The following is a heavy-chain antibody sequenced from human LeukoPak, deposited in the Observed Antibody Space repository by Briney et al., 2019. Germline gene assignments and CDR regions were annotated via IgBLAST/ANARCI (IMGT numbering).Heavy chain of an antibody. Sequence: SVKVSCKASGGTFSSYAISWVRQAPGQGLEWMGGIIPIFGTANYARKFQGRVTITTDESTSTAYMELSSLRSEDTAVYYCARGPPHCAGGSCYSDYWGQGTLVTVSS. CDR3: ARGPPHCAGGSCYSDY. J-gene: IGHJ4*02. CDR2: IIPIFGTA. V-gene: IGHV1-69*05. D-gene: IGHD2-8*02. CDR1: GGTFSSYA.